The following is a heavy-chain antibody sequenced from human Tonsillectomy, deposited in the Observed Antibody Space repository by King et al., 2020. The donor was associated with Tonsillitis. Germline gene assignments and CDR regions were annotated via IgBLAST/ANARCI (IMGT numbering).Heavy chain of an antibody. V-gene: IGHV3-33*01. D-gene: IGHD3-22*01. CDR1: GFSFSSYG. CDR2: IWYDGSDK. CDR3: ARVLYDYDGSGLGYYFDY. Sequence: VQLVESGGGMVQPGRSLRLSCAASGFSFSSYGMHWVRQAPDKGLEWMAVIWYDGSDKYYADSVKGRFTISRDNSKNTLYLQMNSLRTEDTAVYYCARVLYDYDGSGLGYYFDYWGQGSLVTVSS. J-gene: IGHJ4*02.